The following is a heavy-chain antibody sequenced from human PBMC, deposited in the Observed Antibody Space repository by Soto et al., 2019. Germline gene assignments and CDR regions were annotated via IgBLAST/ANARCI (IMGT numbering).Heavy chain of an antibody. J-gene: IGHJ6*03. CDR2: MNPNSGNT. CDR3: ASKLVNHYYMDV. CDR1: GYTFTSYG. Sequence: ASVKVSCKASGYTFTSYGINWVRQATGQGLEWMGWMNPNSGNTGYAQKFQGRVTMTRNTSISTAYMELSSLRSEDTAVYYCASKLVNHYYMDVWGKGTTVTVSS. D-gene: IGHD3-9*01. V-gene: IGHV1-8*02.